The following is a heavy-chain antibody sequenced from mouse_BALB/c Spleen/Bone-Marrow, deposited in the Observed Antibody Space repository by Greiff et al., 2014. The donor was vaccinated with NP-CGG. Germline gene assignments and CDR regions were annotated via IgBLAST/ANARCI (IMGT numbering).Heavy chain of an antibody. J-gene: IGHJ2*01. CDR3: AYGSSYDYFDY. CDR2: IDPANGNT. V-gene: IGHV14-3*02. CDR1: GFNIKDTY. D-gene: IGHD1-1*01. Sequence: EVKLQESGAELVKPGASVKLSCTASGFNIKDTYMHWVKQRPEQGLEWIGRIDPANGNTEYDPKFQGKATITADTSSNTAYLQLSSLTSEDTAVYYCAYGSSYDYFDYWGQGTTLTVSS.